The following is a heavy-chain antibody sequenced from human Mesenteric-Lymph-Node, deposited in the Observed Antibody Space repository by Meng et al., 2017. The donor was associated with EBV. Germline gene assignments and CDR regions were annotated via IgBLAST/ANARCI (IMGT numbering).Heavy chain of an antibody. CDR3: ARPDCGTTTCYDGLNWFDP. J-gene: IGHJ5*02. CDR2: IFYDGSEK. V-gene: IGHV3-30*03. D-gene: IGHD2-2*01. CDR1: GFTFSNYG. Sequence: QVHMGGAGGGVVQPVKPLGLSCEASGFTFSNYGMNWVRQAPGKGLEWVALIFYDGSEKYYSDSVKGRFTISRDNSKNTLYLQMNSLRPDDTAVYFCARPDCGTTTCYDGLNWFDPWGQGTLVTVSS.